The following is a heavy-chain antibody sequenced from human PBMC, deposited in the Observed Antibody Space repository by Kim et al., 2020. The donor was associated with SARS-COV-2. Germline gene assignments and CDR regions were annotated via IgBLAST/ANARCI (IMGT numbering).Heavy chain of an antibody. V-gene: IGHV4-34*01. J-gene: IGHJ6*02. CDR3: ARELEISYYYGMDV. D-gene: IGHD1-1*01. Sequence: NPSLKSRVTISVDTSKNQFSLKLSSVTAADTAVYYCARELEISYYYGMDVWGQGTTVTVSS.